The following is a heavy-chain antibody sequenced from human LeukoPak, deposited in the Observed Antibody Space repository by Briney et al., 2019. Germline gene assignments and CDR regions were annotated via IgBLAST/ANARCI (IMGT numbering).Heavy chain of an antibody. Sequence: GASVKVSCKASGYTFTSYGISWVRQAPGQGLEWMGWISAYNGNTNYAQKLQGRITMSTDTSTSTAYMELRSLRSDDTAVYYCARAERITIFGVVNYYFDYWGQGTLVTVSS. CDR2: ISAYNGNT. CDR1: GYTFTSYG. D-gene: IGHD3-3*01. V-gene: IGHV1-18*01. J-gene: IGHJ4*02. CDR3: ARAERITIFGVVNYYFDY.